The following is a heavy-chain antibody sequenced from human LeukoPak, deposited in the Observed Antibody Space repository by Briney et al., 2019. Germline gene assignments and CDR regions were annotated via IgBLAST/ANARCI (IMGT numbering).Heavy chain of an antibody. CDR2: ISGSGGST. Sequence: PGGSLRLSCAASGFTFSSYAMSWVRQAPGKGLEWVSAISGSGGSTYYADSVKGRFTISRDNSKNTLYLQMNSLRAEDTAVYYCAKDGYSSSGGYYFDYWGQGTLVTVSS. D-gene: IGHD6-6*01. J-gene: IGHJ4*02. CDR1: GFTFSSYA. CDR3: AKDGYSSSGGYYFDY. V-gene: IGHV3-23*01.